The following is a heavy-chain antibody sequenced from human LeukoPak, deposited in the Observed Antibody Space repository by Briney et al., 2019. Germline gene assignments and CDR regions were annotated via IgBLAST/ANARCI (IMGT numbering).Heavy chain of an antibody. D-gene: IGHD5-24*01. CDR1: GGSISSGGYY. Sequence: SETPSLTCTVSGGSISSGGYYWSWIRQHPGKGLEWIGYIYYSGSTYYNPSLKSRVTISVDTSKNQFSLKLSSVTAADTAVYYCARGIKDGYNTWDYWGQGTLVTVSS. J-gene: IGHJ4*02. CDR2: IYYSGST. V-gene: IGHV4-31*03. CDR3: ARGIKDGYNTWDY.